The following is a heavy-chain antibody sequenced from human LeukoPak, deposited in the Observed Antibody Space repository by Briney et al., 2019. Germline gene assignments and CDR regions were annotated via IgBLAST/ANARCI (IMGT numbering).Heavy chain of an antibody. V-gene: IGHV1-8*03. CDR1: GYTFTSYD. D-gene: IGHD3-3*01. CDR2: MNTNSGNT. Sequence: ASVKVSCKASGYTFTSYDINWVRQATGQGLEWMGWMNTNSGNTGYAQKFQGRVTITRNTSISTAYMELSSLRSEDTAVYYCARGRTGLHKVLRFLEWRRYYYYMDVWGKGTTVTVCS. J-gene: IGHJ6*03. CDR3: ARGRTGLHKVLRFLEWRRYYYYMDV.